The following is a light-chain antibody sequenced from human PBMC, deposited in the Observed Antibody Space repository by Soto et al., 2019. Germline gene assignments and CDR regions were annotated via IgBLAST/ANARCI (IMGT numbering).Light chain of an antibody. Sequence: QSVLTQPPSASGTLGQTITISCSGSTSNIGTNTVNWFQHLPGSAPKLLIYTNDQRPSGVPDRFSGSRSGTSASLAISGLQSEGEADYYCATWDDSVYVFGTGTKLTVL. J-gene: IGLJ1*01. CDR1: TSNIGTNT. CDR3: ATWDDSVYV. CDR2: TND. V-gene: IGLV1-44*01.